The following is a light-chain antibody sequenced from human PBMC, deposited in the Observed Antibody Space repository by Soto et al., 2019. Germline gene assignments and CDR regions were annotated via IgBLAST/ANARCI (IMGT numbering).Light chain of an antibody. V-gene: IGKV3-20*01. Sequence: EIVLTQSPGTPYVSPGERATLSCRASQSVDNSHVAWYQQRRGLAPRLLIYGAFNRATGIPDRFSGSGSGTDFTLTINRLEPEDFAGYFCQQYGNSPPGTFGQGTRL. J-gene: IGKJ5*01. CDR2: GAF. CDR3: QQYGNSPPGT. CDR1: QSVDNSH.